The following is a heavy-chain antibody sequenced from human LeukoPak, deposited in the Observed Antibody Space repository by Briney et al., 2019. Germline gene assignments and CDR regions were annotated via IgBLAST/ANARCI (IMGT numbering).Heavy chain of an antibody. Sequence: GASVKVSCKASGYTFTSYGISWVRQAPGQGLEWMGWISAYNGNTNYAQKLQGRVTMTTDTSTSTAYMELRSLRSDDTAVYYCARDLGQVAVAGTGAFDYWGQGTLVTVSS. J-gene: IGHJ4*02. D-gene: IGHD6-19*01. V-gene: IGHV1-18*01. CDR3: ARDLGQVAVAGTGAFDY. CDR2: ISAYNGNT. CDR1: GYTFTSYG.